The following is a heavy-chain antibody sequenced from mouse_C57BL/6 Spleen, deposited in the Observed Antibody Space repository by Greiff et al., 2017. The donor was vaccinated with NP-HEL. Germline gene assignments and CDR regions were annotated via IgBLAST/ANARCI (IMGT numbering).Heavy chain of an antibody. CDR3: AREPGFDY. CDR1: GYTFTSYW. J-gene: IGHJ2*01. V-gene: IGHV1-50*01. CDR2: IDPSDSYT. Sequence: VQLQQSGAELVKPGASVKLSCKASGYTFTSYWMQWVKQRPGQGLEWIGEIDPSDSYTNYNQKFKGKATLTVDTSSSTAYMQLSSLTSEDSAVYYCAREPGFDYWGQGTTLTVSS.